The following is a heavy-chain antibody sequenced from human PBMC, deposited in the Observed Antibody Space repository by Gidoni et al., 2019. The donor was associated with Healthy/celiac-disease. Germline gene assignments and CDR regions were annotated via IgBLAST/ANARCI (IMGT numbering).Heavy chain of an antibody. CDR2: ISSSGSTI. Sequence: QVQLVESGGGLVKPGGSLRLSCAASGFTFSDYYMSWIRQAPGKGLEWVAYISSSGSTIYYADSVKGRVTISRDNAKNSLYLQMNSLRAEDTAVYYCARDADYGDYNWFDPWGQGTLVTVSS. CDR1: GFTFSDYY. D-gene: IGHD4-17*01. CDR3: ARDADYGDYNWFDP. J-gene: IGHJ5*02. V-gene: IGHV3-11*01.